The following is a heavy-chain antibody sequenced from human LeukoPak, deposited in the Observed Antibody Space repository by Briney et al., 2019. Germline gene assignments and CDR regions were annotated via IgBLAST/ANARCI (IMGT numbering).Heavy chain of an antibody. J-gene: IGHJ4*02. V-gene: IGHV4-31*03. CDR1: GGSISSGGYY. CDR3: AREDIIGGDSDNTRGQSYFDY. D-gene: IGHD1-26*01. CDR2: IYYSGST. Sequence: PSQTLSLTCTVSGGSISSGGYYWSWIRQHPGKGLEWIGYIYYSGSTYYNPSLKSRVTISVDTSKNQFSLKLSSVTAADTAVYYCAREDIIGGDSDNTRGQSYFDYWGQGTLVTVSS.